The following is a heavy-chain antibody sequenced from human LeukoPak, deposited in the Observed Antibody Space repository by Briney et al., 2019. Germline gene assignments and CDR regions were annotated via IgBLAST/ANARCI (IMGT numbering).Heavy chain of an antibody. CDR3: AKDMYRRGAYYYYGMDV. CDR1: GFTFSNYA. CDR2: ISYDGSNK. Sequence: GGSLRLSCAASGFTFSNYAMHWVRQAPGKGLEWVAVISYDGSNKSYADSVKGRFTISRDNSKNTLYLQVDTLRAEETAVYYCAKDMYRRGAYYYYGMDVWGQGTTVTVSS. V-gene: IGHV3-30-3*01. J-gene: IGHJ6*02. D-gene: IGHD2-8*01.